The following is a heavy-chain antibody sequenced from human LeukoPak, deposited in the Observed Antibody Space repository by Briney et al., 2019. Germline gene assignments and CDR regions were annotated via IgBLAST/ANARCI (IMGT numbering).Heavy chain of an antibody. CDR1: GGSVSSGSYY. CDR2: IYYSGST. Sequence: PSETLSLTCTVSGGSVSSGSYYWSWIRQPPGKGLEWIGYIYYSGSTNYNPSLKSRVTISVDTSKNQLSLKLGSVTAADTAVYYCARDDSSGWYPFDYWGQGTLVTVSS. V-gene: IGHV4-61*01. CDR3: ARDDSSGWYPFDY. D-gene: IGHD6-19*01. J-gene: IGHJ4*02.